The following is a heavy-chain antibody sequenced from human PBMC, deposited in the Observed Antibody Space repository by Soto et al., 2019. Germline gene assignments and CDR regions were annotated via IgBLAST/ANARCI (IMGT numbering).Heavy chain of an antibody. J-gene: IGHJ6*02. CDR3: ARSQGGSSSLDIYYYSYYGMDV. V-gene: IGHV1-69*01. CDR1: GGTFSSYA. D-gene: IGHD2-15*01. Sequence: QVQLVQSGAEVKKPGSSVKVSCKAPGGTFSSYAISWVRQAPGQGLEWMGGIIPIFGTAKYAQKFQGRVTITADESTSTGYMELSSLRSEDTAVYYFARSQGGSSSLDIYYYSYYGMDVWGQGTTVTVSS. CDR2: IIPIFGTA.